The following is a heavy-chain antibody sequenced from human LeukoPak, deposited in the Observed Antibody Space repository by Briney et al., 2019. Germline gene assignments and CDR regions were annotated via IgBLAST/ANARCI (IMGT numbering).Heavy chain of an antibody. V-gene: IGHV1-69*01. CDR1: GGIFSSYA. Sequence: SVKVCCKAAGGIFSSYAISSVRQAPGQGLEWMGGINPIFGTANNAQKFQGRVTITADESTSTAYMELSSLRSEDTAVYYCARNGFEATISLFDYWGQGTLVTVSS. CDR2: INPIFGTA. J-gene: IGHJ4*02. CDR3: ARNGFEATISLFDY. D-gene: IGHD5-12*01.